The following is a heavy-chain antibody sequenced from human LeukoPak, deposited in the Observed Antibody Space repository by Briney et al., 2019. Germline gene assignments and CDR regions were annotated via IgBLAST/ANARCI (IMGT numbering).Heavy chain of an antibody. CDR2: IYSSGST. D-gene: IGHD3-22*01. Sequence: SETLSLTCTVPGGSMSSYYWSWNRQPAGKGLEWIGRIYSSGSTNYNPSLKSRVTISVDKSKNQFSLKLSSVTAADTAVYYCARVVDYYDSSGYLPVAFDIWGQGTMVTVSS. CDR3: ARVVDYYDSSGYLPVAFDI. CDR1: GGSMSSYY. V-gene: IGHV4-4*07. J-gene: IGHJ3*02.